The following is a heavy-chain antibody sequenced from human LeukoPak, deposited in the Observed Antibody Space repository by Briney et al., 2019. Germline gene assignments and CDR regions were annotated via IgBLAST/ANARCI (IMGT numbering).Heavy chain of an antibody. CDR2: ITSNSNIM. V-gene: IGHV3-48*02. CDR1: GFTFSGYG. CDR3: VSAAVAGTVY. D-gene: IGHD6-19*01. J-gene: IGHJ4*02. Sequence: PEGSLRLSCAASGFTFSGYGMNWVRQAPGKGLEWVSHITSNSNIMYYADSVKGRFTISRDNAKNFLYVQMNSLRDEDTAVYYCVSAAVAGTVYWGQGTLVTVSS.